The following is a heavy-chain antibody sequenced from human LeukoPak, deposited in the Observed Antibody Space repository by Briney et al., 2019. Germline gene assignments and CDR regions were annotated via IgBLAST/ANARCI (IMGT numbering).Heavy chain of an antibody. CDR3: GRRTETHGGSDKLVASSVDN. V-gene: IGHV3-23*01. J-gene: IGHJ4*02. CDR2: XSXXXGRX. D-gene: IGHD2-15*01. Sequence: GGSLRLSCAASGFTFGSYAXXXXXXXXXXXXXXXXAXSXXXGRXHYADSVKGRFTISRDNSKNTLYLQMNSLRAEDTAVYYCGRRTETHGGSDKLVASSVDNWGQGTLVTVSS. CDR1: GFTFGSYA.